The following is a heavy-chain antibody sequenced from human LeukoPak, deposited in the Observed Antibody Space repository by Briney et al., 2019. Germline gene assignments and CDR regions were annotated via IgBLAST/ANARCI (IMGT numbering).Heavy chain of an antibody. D-gene: IGHD5-18*01. V-gene: IGHV3-74*01. CDR3: ARGGSYSYGSFDY. CDR1: GFSFSSYW. J-gene: IGHJ4*02. Sequence: PGGSLRLSCAASGFSFSSYWMHWARQAPGKGLVWVSRINSAGSSPSQADSVKGRFTISRDNAKNTLYLQMNSLRAEDTAVYYCARGGSYSYGSFDYWGQGTLVTVSS. CDR2: INSAGSSP.